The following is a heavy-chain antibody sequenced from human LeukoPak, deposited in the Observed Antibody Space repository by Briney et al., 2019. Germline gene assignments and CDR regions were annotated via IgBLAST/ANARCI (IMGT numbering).Heavy chain of an antibody. D-gene: IGHD1-26*01. J-gene: IGHJ4*02. CDR2: ISGSGGST. V-gene: IGHV3-23*01. Sequence: GGTLGLSCAASGFTFSSYGMSWVRQAPGKGLEWVSAISGSGGSTYYADSVKGRFTISRDNSKNTLYLQMNSLRAEDTAVYYCAKYPQRESYAVDYWGQGTLVTVSS. CDR1: GFTFSSYG. CDR3: AKYPQRESYAVDY.